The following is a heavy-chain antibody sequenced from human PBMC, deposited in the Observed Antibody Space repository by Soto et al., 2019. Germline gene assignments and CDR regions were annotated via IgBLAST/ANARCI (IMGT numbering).Heavy chain of an antibody. CDR2: INYDGYS. J-gene: IGHJ6*02. CDR3: ARHGFGPLHGLVDV. CDR1: GGSITNYY. Sequence: QVQLQESGPGLVKPSETLSLTCTVSGGSITNYYCSWFRQPPGKGLEWIGYINYDGYSAYNLSLKRRVTVSMDASKTQFSLMLESVTATDPAVYYCARHGFGPLHGLVDVWGPGTTVIVSS. V-gene: IGHV4-59*08. D-gene: IGHD3-10*01.